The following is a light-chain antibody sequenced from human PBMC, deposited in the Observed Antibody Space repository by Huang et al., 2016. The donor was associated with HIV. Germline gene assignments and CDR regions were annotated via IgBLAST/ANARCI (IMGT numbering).Light chain of an antibody. Sequence: EIVLTQSPATLSLSPGDGATLSCRASQSISNSLAWNQQRPGQDPRLLIYDASNRAAGIPARFSGSGSGTDFTLTISSLEPEDFAVYYCQQRSNWPPLTFGGGTKVEIK. CDR1: QSISNS. J-gene: IGKJ4*01. V-gene: IGKV3-11*01. CDR2: DAS. CDR3: QQRSNWPPLT.